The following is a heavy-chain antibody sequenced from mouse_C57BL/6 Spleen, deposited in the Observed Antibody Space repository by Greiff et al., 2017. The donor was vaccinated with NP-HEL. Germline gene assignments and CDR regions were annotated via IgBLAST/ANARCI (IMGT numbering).Heavy chain of an antibody. CDR3: TTGYYGSSLDY. J-gene: IGHJ2*01. CDR1: GFTIKDDY. Sequence: VQLQQSGAELVRPGASVKLSCTASGFTIKDDYMHWVKQRPEQGLEWIGWIDPENGDTEYASKFQGKATITADTSSNTAYLQLSSLTSEDTAVYYCTTGYYGSSLDYWGQGTTLTVSS. CDR2: IDPENGDT. D-gene: IGHD1-1*01. V-gene: IGHV14-4*01.